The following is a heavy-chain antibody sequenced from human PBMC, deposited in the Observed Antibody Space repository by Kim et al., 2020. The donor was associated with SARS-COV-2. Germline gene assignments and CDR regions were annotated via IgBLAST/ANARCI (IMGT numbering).Heavy chain of an antibody. Sequence: SETLSLTCSASGGSITSTTYCWGWIRQPPGKGLEWIGSICYSGSATYNPSLKSPVSISVDTSNNQFSLKLSSVPAADTAVYYCARHFDYPTAFDIWG. V-gene: IGHV4-39*01. CDR3: ARHFDYPTAFDI. D-gene: IGHD4-17*01. CDR1: GGSITSTTYC. CDR2: ICYSGSA. J-gene: IGHJ3*02.